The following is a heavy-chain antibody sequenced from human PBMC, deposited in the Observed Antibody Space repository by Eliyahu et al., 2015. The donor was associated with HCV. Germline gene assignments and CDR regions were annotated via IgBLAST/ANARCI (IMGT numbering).Heavy chain of an antibody. V-gene: IGHV3-15*01. CDR3: TTEPRYSSGWFYFDY. J-gene: IGHJ4*02. D-gene: IGHD6-19*01. CDR1: GFPFXXAW. CDR2: IKSKTDGGTT. Sequence: EVQLVESGGGLVKPGGSLRLSXAASGFPFXXAWMSWVRQAPGKGLEWVGRIKSKTDGGTTDYAAPVKGRFTISRDDSKNTLYLQMNSLKTEDTAVYYCTTEPRYSSGWFYFDYWGQGTLVTVSS.